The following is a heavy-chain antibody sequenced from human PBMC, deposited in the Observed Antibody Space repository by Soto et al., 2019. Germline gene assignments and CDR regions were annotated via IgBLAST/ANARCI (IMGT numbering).Heavy chain of an antibody. CDR2: ISYDGSNK. V-gene: IGHV3-30*18. CDR3: AKVRGYSGYYFDY. Sequence: GGSLRLSCAASGFTFSSYGMHWVRQAPGKGLEWVAVISYDGSNKYYADSVKGRFTISRDNSKNTLYLQMNSLRAEDTAVYYCAKVRGYSGYYFDYWGQGTLVTVSS. CDR1: GFTFSSYG. J-gene: IGHJ4*02. D-gene: IGHD1-26*01.